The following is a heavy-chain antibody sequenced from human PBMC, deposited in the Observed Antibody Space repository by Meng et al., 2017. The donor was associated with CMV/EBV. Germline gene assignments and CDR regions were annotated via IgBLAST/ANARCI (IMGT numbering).Heavy chain of an antibody. V-gene: IGHV1-46*01. CDR1: GYNYTSYY. J-gene: IGHJ4*02. Sequence: SCKASGYNYTSYYMHWVRQAPGQGLEWMGIINPSGGSTSYAQKFQGRVTMTRDTSTSTVYMELSSLRSEDTAVYYCASSSTSCLDYWGQGTLVTVSS. D-gene: IGHD2-2*01. CDR2: INPSGGST. CDR3: ASSSTSCLDY.